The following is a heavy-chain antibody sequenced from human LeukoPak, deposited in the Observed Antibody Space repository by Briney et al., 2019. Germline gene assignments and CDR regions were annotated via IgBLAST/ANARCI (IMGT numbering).Heavy chain of an antibody. CDR3: AREGGSGWYYAFDI. J-gene: IGHJ3*02. D-gene: IGHD6-19*01. V-gene: IGHV1-2*02. CDR1: GYTFTGYY. CDR2: INPNSGGT. Sequence: ASVKVSCKASGYTFTGYYMHWVRQAPGQGLEWMGWINPNSGGTNYAQKFQGRVTMTRDTSISTAYMELSRLRSDDTAVYYCAREGGSGWYYAFDIWGQGTMVTVSS.